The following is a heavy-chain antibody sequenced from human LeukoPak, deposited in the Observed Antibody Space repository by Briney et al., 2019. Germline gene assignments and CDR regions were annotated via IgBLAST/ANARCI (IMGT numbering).Heavy chain of an antibody. V-gene: IGHV1-2*02. CDR3: ARTDSSWYVGWFDP. CDR2: INPNSGGT. J-gene: IGHJ5*02. CDR1: GYTFTGYY. D-gene: IGHD6-13*01. Sequence: ASVTVSCTASGYTFTGYYMHWVRQAPGQGLEWMGWINPNSGGTNYAQKFQGRVTMTRDTSISTAYMELSRLRSDDTAVYYCARTDSSWYVGWFDPWGQGTLVTVSS.